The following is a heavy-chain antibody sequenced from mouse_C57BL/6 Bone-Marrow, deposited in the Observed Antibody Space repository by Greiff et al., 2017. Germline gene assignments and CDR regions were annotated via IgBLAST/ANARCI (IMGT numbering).Heavy chain of an antibody. D-gene: IGHD1-1*01. V-gene: IGHV1-81*01. CDR1: GYTFTSSG. J-gene: IGHJ4*01. CDR2: IYPRSGNT. Sequence: VQLQQSGAELARPGASVKLSCKASGYTFTSSGISWVKQRTGQGLEWIGEIYPRSGNTYYNEKFKGKATLTADKSSSTAYMELRSLTSEDSAVYFCAPYGSSYRYAMDYWGQGTSVTVSS. CDR3: APYGSSYRYAMDY.